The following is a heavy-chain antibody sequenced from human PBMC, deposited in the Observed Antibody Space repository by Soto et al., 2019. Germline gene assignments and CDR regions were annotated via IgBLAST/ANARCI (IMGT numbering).Heavy chain of an antibody. D-gene: IGHD6-13*01. V-gene: IGHV1-69*02. CDR1: GGTFSSYT. J-gene: IGHJ6*02. CDR3: ARASYSSSWYNRYYYYYYGMDV. Sequence: AASVKVSCKASGGTFSSYTISWVRQAPGQGLEWMGRIIPILGIANYAQKFQGRVTITADKSTSTAYMELSSLRSEDTAVYYCARASYSSSWYNRYYYYYYGMDVWGQGTTVTVSS. CDR2: IIPILGIA.